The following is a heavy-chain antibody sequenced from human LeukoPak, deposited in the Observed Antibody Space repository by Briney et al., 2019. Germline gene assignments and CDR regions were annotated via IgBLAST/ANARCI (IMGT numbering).Heavy chain of an antibody. V-gene: IGHV3-23*01. CDR1: GITLSSYG. D-gene: IGHD3-22*01. CDR3: AKRGVVIRVILVGFHKEAYYFDS. J-gene: IGHJ4*02. CDR2: ISGSGGST. Sequence: GGSLRLPCAVSGITLSSYGMSWVRQAPGKGLEWVAGISGSGGSTNYADSVKGRFTISRDNRKNTLYLQMNSLRAEDTAVYFCAKRGVVIRVILVGFHKEAYYFDSWGQGALVTVSS.